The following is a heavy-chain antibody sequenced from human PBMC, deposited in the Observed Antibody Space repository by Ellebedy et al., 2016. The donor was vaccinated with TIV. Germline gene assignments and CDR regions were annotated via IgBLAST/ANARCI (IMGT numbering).Heavy chain of an antibody. D-gene: IGHD5-18*01. Sequence: AASVKVSCKASGYTFTGYYMHWVRQAPGQGLEWMGWINPNSGGTNYAQKFQGRVTMTRDTSISTAYMELSGLRSDDTAVYYCARGGGFSYGSHYYYFGMDVWGQGTTVTVSS. CDR2: INPNSGGT. CDR3: ARGGGFSYGSHYYYFGMDV. CDR1: GYTFTGYY. V-gene: IGHV1-2*02. J-gene: IGHJ6*02.